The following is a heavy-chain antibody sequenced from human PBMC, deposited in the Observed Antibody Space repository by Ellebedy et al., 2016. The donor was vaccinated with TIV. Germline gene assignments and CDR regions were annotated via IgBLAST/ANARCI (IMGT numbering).Heavy chain of an antibody. CDR3: ANGAYDI. V-gene: IGHV3-48*04. CDR2: ISSTGTTI. Sequence: PGGSLRLSCAASGFTFSNNSMNWVRQAPGKGLEWVSYISSTGTTIYYADSVKGRLTISRDNAKISLYLLMNGLTAEDTAVYYCANGAYDIWGQGTMVTVSS. CDR1: GFTFSNNS. J-gene: IGHJ3*02.